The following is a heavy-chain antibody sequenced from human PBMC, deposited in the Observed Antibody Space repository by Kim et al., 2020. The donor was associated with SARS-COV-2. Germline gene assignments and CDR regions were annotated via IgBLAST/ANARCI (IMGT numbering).Heavy chain of an antibody. J-gene: IGHJ4*02. Sequence: SETLSLTCAVYGGSFSGYYWSWIRQPPGKGLEWIGEINHSGSTNYNPSLKSRVTISVDTSKNQFSLKLSSVTAADTAVYYCARGPHYYGSGSPIDYWGQGTLVTVSS. CDR1: GGSFSGYY. D-gene: IGHD3-10*01. CDR3: ARGPHYYGSGSPIDY. V-gene: IGHV4-34*01. CDR2: INHSGST.